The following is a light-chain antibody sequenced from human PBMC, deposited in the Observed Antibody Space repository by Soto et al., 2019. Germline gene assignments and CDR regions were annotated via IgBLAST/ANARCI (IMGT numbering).Light chain of an antibody. CDR3: QQYDNLPLT. CDR1: QDIANY. CDR2: DAS. Sequence: DIQMTQSPSSLSAAVGDRVTITCQASQDIANYLNWYQQKAGRAPKSLIYDASNLETGVPSRFSGSGSGTDFTLTISSLQPEDIATYYCQQYDNLPLTFGGGTKVEIK. J-gene: IGKJ4*01. V-gene: IGKV1-33*01.